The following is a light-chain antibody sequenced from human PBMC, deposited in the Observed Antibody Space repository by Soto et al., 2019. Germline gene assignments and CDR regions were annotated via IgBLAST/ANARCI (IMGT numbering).Light chain of an antibody. CDR1: HDISTF. Sequence: DIQLTQSPSRLSASIGDRVTITCRASHDISTFLAWYQQKPGKAPKLLIYEASTLQSGVPSRFSGSGSGKEFTLTISGLLPEDYAAYHCKQLYTLPFTFGQGTRLEIX. V-gene: IGKV1-9*01. CDR3: KQLYTLPFT. CDR2: EAS. J-gene: IGKJ5*01.